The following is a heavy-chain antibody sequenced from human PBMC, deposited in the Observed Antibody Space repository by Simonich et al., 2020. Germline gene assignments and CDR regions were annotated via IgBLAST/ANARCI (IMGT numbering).Heavy chain of an antibody. V-gene: IGHV1-2*02. CDR3: ARDSYSSWYFDL. J-gene: IGHJ2*01. CDR1: GDTFTGYY. Sequence: QVQLVQSGAEVKKPGASVKVSCKASGDTFTGYYMHWVRHAPGQGLEWLGWINPNRGGTNYAQKFQGRVTMTRDTSISTAYMELSRMRSDDTAVYYCARDSYSSWYFDLWGRGTLVTVSS. D-gene: IGHD6-13*01. CDR2: INPNRGGT.